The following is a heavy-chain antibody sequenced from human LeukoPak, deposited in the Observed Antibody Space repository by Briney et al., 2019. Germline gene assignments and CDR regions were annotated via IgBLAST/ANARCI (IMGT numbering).Heavy chain of an antibody. CDR3: TRGGGSGYYFGIPRYYFDA. Sequence: SETLSLTCTVSGGSLEGLYWSWIRQSPEKGLEWTGNVFHTGVTSYNLSLKSRVTISVDTSRNQFSLTMTSMTAADTAIYYCTRGGGSGYYFGIPRYYFDAWGQGVLVTVSS. CDR2: VFHTGVT. CDR1: GGSLEGLY. D-gene: IGHD3-22*01. J-gene: IGHJ4*02. V-gene: IGHV4-59*11.